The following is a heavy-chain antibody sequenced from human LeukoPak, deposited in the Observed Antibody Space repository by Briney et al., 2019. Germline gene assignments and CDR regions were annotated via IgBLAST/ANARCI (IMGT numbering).Heavy chain of an antibody. CDR2: MNPNSGNT. CDR1: GYTFTSYD. Sequence: ASVKVSCKASGYTFTSYDINWVRQATGQGLEWMGWMNPNSGNTGYAQKFQGRVTITADKSTSTAYMELSSLRSEDTAVYYCAAGYCSGGSCYQHYYYYGMDVWGQGTTVTVSS. V-gene: IGHV1-8*01. J-gene: IGHJ6*02. CDR3: AAGYCSGGSCYQHYYYYGMDV. D-gene: IGHD2-15*01.